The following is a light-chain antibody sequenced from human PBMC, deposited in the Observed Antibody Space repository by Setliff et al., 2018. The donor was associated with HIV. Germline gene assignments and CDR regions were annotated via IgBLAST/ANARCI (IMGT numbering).Light chain of an antibody. CDR3: CSYAGRSSSFDV. CDR1: SSDVGAYNL. V-gene: IGLV2-23*02. CDR2: EVT. Sequence: QSVLTQPASVSGSPGQSITISCTGTSSDVGAYNLVSWYQQRPGKGPKLLISEVTQRPSGVSNRFSASKSGNTASLTISGLQAEDEADYYCCSYAGRSSSFDVFGTGTKGTVL. J-gene: IGLJ1*01.